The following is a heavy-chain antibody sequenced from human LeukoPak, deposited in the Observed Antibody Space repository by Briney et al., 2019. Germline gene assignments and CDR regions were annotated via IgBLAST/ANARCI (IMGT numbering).Heavy chain of an antibody. J-gene: IGHJ4*02. V-gene: IGHV1-2*02. Sequence: ASVKVSCKASGYTFTDYYVHWVRQAPGQGLEWMGWINPKSDATRYAQRFQGRVTMTRDTSSSTSYMELSRLLSDDTAVYYCARDRGNIWYDFWGQGTLVTVSS. CDR3: ARDRGNIWYDF. D-gene: IGHD6-13*01. CDR1: GYTFTDYY. CDR2: INPKSDAT.